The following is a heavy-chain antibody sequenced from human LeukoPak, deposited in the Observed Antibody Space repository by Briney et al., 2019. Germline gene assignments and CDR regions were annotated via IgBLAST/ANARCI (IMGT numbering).Heavy chain of an antibody. V-gene: IGHV3-20*04. CDR2: INWNGGST. J-gene: IGHJ3*02. CDR3: AREPYIVVVTAPDAFDI. CDR1: GFTFDDYG. Sequence: GGSLRLSCAASGFTFDDYGMSWVRQAPGKGLEWVSGINWNGGSTGYADSVKGRFTIPRDNAKNSLYLQMNSLRAEDTAVYYCAREPYIVVVTAPDAFDIWGQGTMVTVSS. D-gene: IGHD2-21*02.